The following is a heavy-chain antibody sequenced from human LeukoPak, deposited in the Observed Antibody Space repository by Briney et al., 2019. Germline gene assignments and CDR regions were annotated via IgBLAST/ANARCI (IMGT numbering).Heavy chain of an antibody. CDR3: ARGPGPADDGGGYCFDY. J-gene: IGHJ4*02. CDR2: INPAGGST. CDR1: GYTFTNYY. V-gene: IGHV1-46*01. Sequence: ASVRVSCKASGYTFTNYYIHWVRQAPGQGLEWMGIINPAGGSTGYAQKFHGRVTMTRDTSTSTVYMELRSLRSEDTAVYYCARGPGPADDGGGYCFDYWGQGTLVTVSS. D-gene: IGHD3-22*01.